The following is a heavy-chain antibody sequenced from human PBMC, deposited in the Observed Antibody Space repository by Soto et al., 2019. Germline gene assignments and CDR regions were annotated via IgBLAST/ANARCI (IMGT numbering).Heavy chain of an antibody. CDR2: IYSGGST. CDR3: ARGYCSSTSCYVGGIFDN. D-gene: IGHD2-2*01. CDR1: GFTVSSNY. J-gene: IGHJ4*01. Sequence: GGSLRLSCAASGFTVSSNYMSWVRQAPGKGLEWVSVIYSGGSTYYADSVKGRFTISRDNSKNTLYLQMNSLRAEDTAVYYCARGYCSSTSCYVGGIFDNWGNGKLVIVSS. V-gene: IGHV3-53*01.